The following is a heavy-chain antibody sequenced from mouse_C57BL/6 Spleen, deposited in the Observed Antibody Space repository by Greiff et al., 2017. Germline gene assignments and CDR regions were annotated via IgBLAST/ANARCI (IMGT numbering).Heavy chain of an antibody. Sequence: QVQLQQPGAELVKPGASVKLSCKASGYTFTSYWMHWVKQRPGHGLEWIGMIHPNSGSTNYNEKFKSKATLTVDKSSSTAYMQLSSLTSEDSAVYYCARGGSNFYYAMDYWGQGTSVTVSS. CDR3: ARGGSNFYYAMDY. V-gene: IGHV1-64*01. CDR2: IHPNSGST. J-gene: IGHJ4*01. CDR1: GYTFTSYW. D-gene: IGHD4-1*01.